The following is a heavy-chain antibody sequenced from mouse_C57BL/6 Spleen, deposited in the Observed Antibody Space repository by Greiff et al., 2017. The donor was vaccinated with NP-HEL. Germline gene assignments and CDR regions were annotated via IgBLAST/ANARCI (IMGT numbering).Heavy chain of an antibody. CDR2: ISSGGDYI. J-gene: IGHJ3*01. CDR3: TRAPSYGNYVSWFAY. Sequence: EVNVVESGEGLVKPGGSLKLSCAASGFTFSSYAMSWVRQTPEKRLEWVAYISSGGDYIYYADTVKGRFTISRDNARNTLYLQMSSLKSEDTAMYYCTRAPSYGNYVSWFAYWGQGTLVTVSA. D-gene: IGHD2-1*01. CDR1: GFTFSSYA. V-gene: IGHV5-9-1*02.